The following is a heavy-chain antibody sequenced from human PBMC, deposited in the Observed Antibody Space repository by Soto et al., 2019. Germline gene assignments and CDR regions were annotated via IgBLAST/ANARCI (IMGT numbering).Heavy chain of an antibody. CDR1: GYTFTGFL. Sequence: QVPLVQSGAEVKKPGASVKVSCKASGYTFTGFLLHWVRQAPGQGLEWVGWINPNSGGTNYAQKFQGWVTMTRDTSISTAYMELSRLTSDATAVYYVAFQRDGVVYWGQGSLVTVSS. D-gene: IGHD2-2*01. CDR2: INPNSGGT. CDR3: AFQRDGVVY. V-gene: IGHV1-2*04. J-gene: IGHJ4*02.